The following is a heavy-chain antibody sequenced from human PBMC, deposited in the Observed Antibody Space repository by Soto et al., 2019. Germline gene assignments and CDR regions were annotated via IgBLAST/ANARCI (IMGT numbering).Heavy chain of an antibody. D-gene: IGHD3-22*01. V-gene: IGHV3-49*04. J-gene: IGHJ4*02. CDR3: SRTYYYDSTGYYRY. CDR2: IRSKAYGGTT. Sequence: GGSLRISCTASGFSFGDYAMSWVRQAPGKGLEWVGFIRSKAYGGTTEYAASVKGRFTISRDDSRTIAYLQMNSLKTEDTAVYYCSRTYYYDSTGYYRYWGQGTQVTVSS. CDR1: GFSFGDYA.